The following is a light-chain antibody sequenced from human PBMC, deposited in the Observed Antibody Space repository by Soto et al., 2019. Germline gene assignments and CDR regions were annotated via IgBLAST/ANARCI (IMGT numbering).Light chain of an antibody. Sequence: DIVMTQSPDSLAVSLGERATINCKSTQSVLYSSNNKNYLAWYQQKVGQPPKLLIYWASTRESGVPDRFSGSGSGTDFTLPSSSLRAEDVSVYYCQQYYTSPITFGQGKRLEI. V-gene: IGKV4-1*01. CDR2: WAS. CDR1: QSVLYSSNNKNY. J-gene: IGKJ5*01. CDR3: QQYYTSPIT.